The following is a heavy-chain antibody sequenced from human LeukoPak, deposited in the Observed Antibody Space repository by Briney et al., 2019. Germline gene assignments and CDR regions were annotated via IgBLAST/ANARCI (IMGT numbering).Heavy chain of an antibody. V-gene: IGHV3-48*03. J-gene: IGHJ5*02. Sequence: GGSLRLSCAASGFTFSSYEVNWVRQAPGKGLEWVSYISSSGSTIYYADSVKGRFTISRDNAKNSLYLQMNSLRAEDTAVYYCARVVRRCTNGVCYKDWFDPWGQGTLVTVSS. CDR3: ARVVRRCTNGVCYKDWFDP. D-gene: IGHD2-8*01. CDR1: GFTFSSYE. CDR2: ISSSGSTI.